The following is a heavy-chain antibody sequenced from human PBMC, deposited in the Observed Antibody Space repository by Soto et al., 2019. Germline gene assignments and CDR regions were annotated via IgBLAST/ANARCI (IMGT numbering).Heavy chain of an antibody. J-gene: IGHJ5*02. D-gene: IGHD3-10*01. CDR2: IRNRANSYST. CDR1: GFIFSDRY. V-gene: IGHV3-72*01. Sequence: PGGSLRLSCAASGFIFSDRYMDWVRQTPGKGLEWLGRIRNRANSYSTEYAASVRGRFTISRDDSNNLLYLHMSGLKTEDTAVYYCATIDMVEKFDPRGQGILVTVSS. CDR3: ATIDMVEKFDP.